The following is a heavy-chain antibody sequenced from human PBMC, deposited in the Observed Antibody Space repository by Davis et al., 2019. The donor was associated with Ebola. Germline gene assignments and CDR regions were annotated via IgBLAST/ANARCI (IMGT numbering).Heavy chain of an antibody. D-gene: IGHD3-22*01. CDR2: ISSSGDNT. CDR3: AKDISSGYYYTSFDY. Sequence: GESLKISCSASGFTFSSYAMHWVRQAPGKGLEYVSAISSSGDNTYYADSVKGRFTISRDNSKNTLYLQMNSLRAEDTAVYYCAKDISSGYYYTSFDYWGQGTLVTVSS. V-gene: IGHV3-64*04. CDR1: GFTFSSYA. J-gene: IGHJ4*02.